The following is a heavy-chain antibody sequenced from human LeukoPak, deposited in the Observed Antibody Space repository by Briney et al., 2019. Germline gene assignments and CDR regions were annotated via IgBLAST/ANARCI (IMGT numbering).Heavy chain of an antibody. V-gene: IGHV3-23*01. CDR3: AKVSVFYYDSSGYYPFDY. D-gene: IGHD3-22*01. CDR2: INGSGGST. CDR1: GFTFSSYA. Sequence: QSGGSLRLSCAASGFTFSSYAMSWVRQAPGKGLEWVSDINGSGGSTYYADSVKGRFTISRDNSKNTLYLQMNSLRAEDTAVYYCAKVSVFYYDSSGYYPFDYWGQGTLVTVSS. J-gene: IGHJ4*02.